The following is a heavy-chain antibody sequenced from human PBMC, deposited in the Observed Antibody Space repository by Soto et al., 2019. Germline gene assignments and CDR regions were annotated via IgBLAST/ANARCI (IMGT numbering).Heavy chain of an antibody. CDR3: ARLGFVGEGDF. Sequence: EVQLAESGGGLIQPGGSLSLSCATSGFTFSRYWIHWVRQAPGEGLVWVSRISGDGVHTDYAESVKGRFTVSRDIAKSTGYLQMNNLGAEDTAIYYCARLGFVGEGDFWGQGILVTVSS. V-gene: IGHV3-74*01. D-gene: IGHD3-16*01. CDR2: ISGDGVHT. CDR1: GFTFSRYW. J-gene: IGHJ4*02.